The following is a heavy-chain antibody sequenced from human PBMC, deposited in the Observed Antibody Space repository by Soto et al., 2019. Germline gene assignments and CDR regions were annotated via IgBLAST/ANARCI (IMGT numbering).Heavy chain of an antibody. CDR3: ASYCSGGSCLTGAFDI. J-gene: IGHJ3*02. CDR1: GCTFTSYY. Sequence: SVMASCKESGCTFTSYYIHWVRQAPVQGLEWMGIINPSGGSTSYAQKCQGRVTMTRDTSTSTVYMELSSLRSEDTAVYYCASYCSGGSCLTGAFDIWG. D-gene: IGHD2-15*01. V-gene: IGHV1-46*01. CDR2: INPSGGST.